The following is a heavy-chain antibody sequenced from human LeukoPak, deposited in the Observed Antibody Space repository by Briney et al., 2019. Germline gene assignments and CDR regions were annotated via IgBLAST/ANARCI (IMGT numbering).Heavy chain of an antibody. J-gene: IGHJ4*02. CDR1: GFTFSSYA. Sequence: GGSLRLSCAASGFTFSSYAMSWVRQAPGKGLEWVSAISGSGGSTYYADSVKGRFTISRDNSKNALYLQMNSLRAEDTAVYYCAKDGVVATINWGIYYFDYWGQGTLVTVSS. D-gene: IGHD5-12*01. CDR2: ISGSGGST. CDR3: AKDGVVATINWGIYYFDY. V-gene: IGHV3-23*01.